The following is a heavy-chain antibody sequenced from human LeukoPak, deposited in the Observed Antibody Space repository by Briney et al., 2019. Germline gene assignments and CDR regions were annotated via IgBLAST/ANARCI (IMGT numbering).Heavy chain of an antibody. D-gene: IGHD4-17*01. V-gene: IGHV4-39*01. CDR3: ARRDGDYWYFDL. J-gene: IGHJ2*01. Sequence: SETLSLTCTVSGGSISSSSYYWGWIRQPPGKGREWIGSIYYSGSTYYNPSLKSRVTISVDTSKNQFSLKLSSVTAADTAVYYCARRDGDYWYFDLWGRGTLVTVSS. CDR2: IYYSGST. CDR1: GGSISSSSYY.